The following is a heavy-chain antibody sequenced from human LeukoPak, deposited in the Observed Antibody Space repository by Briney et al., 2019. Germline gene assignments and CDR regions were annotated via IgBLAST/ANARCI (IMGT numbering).Heavy chain of an antibody. Sequence: SETLSLTCTVSGGSISSSSYYWGWIRQPPGKGVEWIGSIYYSGSTYYNPSLKSRVTISVDTSKNQFSLKLSSVTAAATSVYYCARPYRGYYFDYWGQGTLVTVSS. J-gene: IGHJ4*02. V-gene: IGHV4-39*01. D-gene: IGHD6-25*01. CDR2: IYYSGST. CDR3: ARPYRGYYFDY. CDR1: GGSISSSSYY.